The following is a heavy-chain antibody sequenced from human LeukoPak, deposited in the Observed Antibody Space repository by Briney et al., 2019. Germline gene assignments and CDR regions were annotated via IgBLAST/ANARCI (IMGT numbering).Heavy chain of an antibody. D-gene: IGHD2-15*01. Sequence: GESLKISCMGSGYSFTSYWIGWVRQMPGKGLEWMGIIYPGDSDTRYSPSFQGQVTISADKSISTAYLQWSSLKASDTAMYYCARAKGYCSGGSCYSFDPWGQGTLVTVSS. CDR3: ARAKGYCSGGSCYSFDP. CDR2: IYPGDSDT. CDR1: GYSFTSYW. J-gene: IGHJ5*02. V-gene: IGHV5-51*01.